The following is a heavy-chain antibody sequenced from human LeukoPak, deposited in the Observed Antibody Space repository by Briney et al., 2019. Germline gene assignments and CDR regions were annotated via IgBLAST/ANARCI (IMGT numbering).Heavy chain of an antibody. V-gene: IGHV3-30*18. CDR2: ISYDGSNK. CDR1: GFTFSSYR. Sequence: GGSLRLSCAASGFTFSSYRMHWVRQAPGKGLEWVAVISYDGSNKYYADSVKGRFTISRDNSKNTLYLQMNSLRAEDTAVYYCAKVLSGLRYFDWLSDAFDIWGQGTMVTVSS. J-gene: IGHJ3*02. D-gene: IGHD3-9*01. CDR3: AKVLSGLRYFDWLSDAFDI.